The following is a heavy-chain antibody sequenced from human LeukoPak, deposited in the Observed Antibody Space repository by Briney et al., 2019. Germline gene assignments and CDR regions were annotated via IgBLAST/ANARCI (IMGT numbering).Heavy chain of an antibody. V-gene: IGHV3-21*01. Sequence: GGSLRLSCAASGFTFSSYSMNWVRQAPGKGLEWVSSISSSSSYIYYADSVKGRFTISRDNAKNSLYLQMNSLRAEDTAVYYCARGLEGSFIAVAGLNWFDPWGQGTLVTVSS. CDR2: ISSSSSYI. CDR1: GFTFSSYS. CDR3: ARGLEGSFIAVAGLNWFDP. D-gene: IGHD6-19*01. J-gene: IGHJ5*02.